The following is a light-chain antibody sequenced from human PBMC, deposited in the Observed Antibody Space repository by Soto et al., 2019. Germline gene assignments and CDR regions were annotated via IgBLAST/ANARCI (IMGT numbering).Light chain of an antibody. Sequence: QSALTQPASVSGSPGQSITISCTGTSSDVGSYNLVSWYQQHPGKAPKLMIYEGSKRTLGVSNRFSGSKSGNTAALTISGLQAEDEADYYCCSYAGSSTYVFGTGTKLTVL. CDR3: CSYAGSSTYV. J-gene: IGLJ1*01. V-gene: IGLV2-23*01. CDR2: EGS. CDR1: SSDVGSYNL.